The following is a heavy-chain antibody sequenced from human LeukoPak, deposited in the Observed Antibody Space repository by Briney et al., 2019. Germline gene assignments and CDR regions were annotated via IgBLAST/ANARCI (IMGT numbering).Heavy chain of an antibody. V-gene: IGHV1-18*01. Sequence: ASVKVSCKASGYTFTSYGISWVRQAPGQGLEWMGWISAYKGNTNYAQKLQGRVTMTTDTSASTAYMELRSLRSDDTAVYYCARDFPGGYYDSSGTNFDYWGQGTLVTVSS. J-gene: IGHJ4*02. CDR2: ISAYKGNT. CDR1: GYTFTSYG. CDR3: ARDFPGGYYDSSGTNFDY. D-gene: IGHD3-22*01.